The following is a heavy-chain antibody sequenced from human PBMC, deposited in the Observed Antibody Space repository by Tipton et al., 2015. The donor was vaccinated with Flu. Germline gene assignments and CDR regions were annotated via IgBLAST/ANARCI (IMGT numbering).Heavy chain of an antibody. CDR2: IFHTGST. V-gene: IGHV4-38-2*01. CDR1: GDSIRSDYY. D-gene: IGHD5-12*01. Sequence: TLSLTCAVSGDSIRSDYYWGWIRQPPGKGLEWIGNIFHTGSTYHNPSLKSRVTISIDTSKNQFSLKVTSLTAADTAVYYCARGSGYANTYLDSWGRGTLVTVSS. CDR3: ARGSGYANTYLDS. J-gene: IGHJ4*02.